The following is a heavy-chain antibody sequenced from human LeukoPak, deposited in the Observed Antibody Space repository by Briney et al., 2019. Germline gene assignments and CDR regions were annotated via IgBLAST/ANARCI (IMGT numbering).Heavy chain of an antibody. CDR3: AREDDYVWGSYRYADY. CDR1: GYTFTSYG. V-gene: IGHV1-18*01. D-gene: IGHD3-16*02. CDR2: ISAYNGNT. J-gene: IGHJ4*02. Sequence: ASVKVSCKASGYTFTSYGISWVRQAPGQGLEWMGWISAYNGNTNYAQKLQGRVTMTTDTSTSTAYMELRSLRSDDTAVYYCAREDDYVWGSYRYADYWGQGTLVTVSS.